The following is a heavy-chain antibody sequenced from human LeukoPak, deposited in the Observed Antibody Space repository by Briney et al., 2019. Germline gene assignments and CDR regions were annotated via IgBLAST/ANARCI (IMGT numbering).Heavy chain of an antibody. V-gene: IGHV4-59*01. CDR1: GGSISSYY. Sequence: PSETLSLTCTVSGGSISSYYWSWIRQPPGKGLEWIGYIYYTGSTIYNPSLKGRVSMSVDTSKHQFSLHLTSVTAADTAVYYCAGHYVAAGGTYGYFDLGGRGPGVTVSS. D-gene: IGHD3-16*01. CDR2: IYYTGST. J-gene: IGHJ2*01. CDR3: AGHYVAAGGTYGYFDL.